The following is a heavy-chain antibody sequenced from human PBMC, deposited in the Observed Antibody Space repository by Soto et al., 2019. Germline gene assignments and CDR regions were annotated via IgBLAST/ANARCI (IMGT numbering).Heavy chain of an antibody. D-gene: IGHD5-12*01. CDR1: GFTLSSYS. V-gene: IGHV3-48*01. CDR3: ARGLYGYQLDCFQF. Sequence: EVHLVESGGGVVQPGGSLRLSCAASGFTLSSYSMNWVRKAPGKGLEWAANSSSRSSTIYYADSVKGRFTISRDNAKNSRYLKKNSLRAEDTVVYYCARGLYGYQLDCFQFWGQGTLVTVSS. J-gene: IGHJ1*01. CDR2: SSSRSSTI.